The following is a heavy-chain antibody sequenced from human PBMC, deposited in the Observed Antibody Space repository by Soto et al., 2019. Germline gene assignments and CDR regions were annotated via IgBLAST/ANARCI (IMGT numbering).Heavy chain of an antibody. CDR1: GYTLTELS. D-gene: IGHD3-10*01. CDR3: ATVSPRSGSSYYYYYYMDV. J-gene: IGHJ6*03. Sequence: QVQLVQSGAEVKKPGASVKVSCKVSGYTLTELSMHWVRQAPGKGLEWMGGFDPEDGETIYAQKFQGRVTMTEDTSTDTAYMELSSLRSEDTAVYYCATVSPRSGSSYYYYYYMDVWGKGTTVTVSS. CDR2: FDPEDGET. V-gene: IGHV1-24*01.